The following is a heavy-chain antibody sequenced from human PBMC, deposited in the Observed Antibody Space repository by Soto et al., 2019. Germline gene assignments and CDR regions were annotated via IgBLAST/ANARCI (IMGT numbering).Heavy chain of an antibody. Sequence: SETLSLTCAVYGGSFSGYYWSWIRQPPGKGLEWIGEINHSGSTNYNPSLKSRVTISVDTSKNQFSLKLSSVTAADTAVYYCARERNDILTGYYFYDYWGQGTLVTVSS. CDR1: GGSFSGYY. CDR2: INHSGST. D-gene: IGHD3-9*01. V-gene: IGHV4-34*01. CDR3: ARERNDILTGYYFYDY. J-gene: IGHJ4*02.